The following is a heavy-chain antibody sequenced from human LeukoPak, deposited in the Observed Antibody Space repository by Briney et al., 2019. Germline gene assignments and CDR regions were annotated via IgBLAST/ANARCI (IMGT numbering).Heavy chain of an antibody. V-gene: IGHV4-34*01. CDR1: GGSFSGYY. CDR2: INHSGST. CDR3: ARVRFPVDP. Sequence: SETLSLTCAVYGGSFSGYYWSWIRQPPGKGLEWIGEINHSGSTNYNPSLKSRVTISVDTSKNQFSLKLSSVTAADTAVYYCARVRFPVDPWGQGTLVTVSS. J-gene: IGHJ5*02.